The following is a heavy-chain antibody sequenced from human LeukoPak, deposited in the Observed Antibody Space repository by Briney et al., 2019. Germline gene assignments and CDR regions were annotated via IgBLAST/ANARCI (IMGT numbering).Heavy chain of an antibody. D-gene: IGHD3-3*01. V-gene: IGHV4-39*01. CDR3: ARLGRTYYDFWSGP. CDR2: IYYRGST. CDR1: GGSISSSTSY. Sequence: SETLSLTCTVSGGSISSSTSYWGWIRQPPGKGLEWIGTIYYRGSTYYNPSLKSRVTISVATSKNQFSLKLTSVTAADTAVYYCARLGRTYYDFWSGPWGQGTLVTVSS. J-gene: IGHJ5*02.